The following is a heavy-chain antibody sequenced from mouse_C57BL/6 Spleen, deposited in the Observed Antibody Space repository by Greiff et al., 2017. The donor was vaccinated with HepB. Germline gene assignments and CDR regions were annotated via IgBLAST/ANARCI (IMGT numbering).Heavy chain of an antibody. V-gene: IGHV1-74*01. CDR2: INPSDSDT. CDR3: AIEGNPYYAMDY. D-gene: IGHD2-1*01. Sequence: VQLQQPGAELVKPGASVKVSCKASGYTFTSYWMHWVKQSPGQGLEWVGRINPSDSDTNYNQKFKGKATLTVDKSSSTAYMQLSSLTSEDSAVYYCAIEGNPYYAMDYWGQGTSVTVSS. J-gene: IGHJ4*01. CDR1: GYTFTSYW.